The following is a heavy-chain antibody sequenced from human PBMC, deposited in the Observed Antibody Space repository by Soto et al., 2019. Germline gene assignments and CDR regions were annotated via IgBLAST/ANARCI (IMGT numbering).Heavy chain of an antibody. CDR2: ISYDGIHI. CDR3: ARDGEAMKFRTGTTSYSGMDV. Sequence: QVQLVESGGGVVQSGRSLRLSCAVSGFTFNTFAMHWVRQAPGKGLEWVAVISYDGIHIYYPDSVKGRFTISRDNSKNTLYLQMNSLRPEDTAVYYCARDGEAMKFRTGTTSYSGMDVWGQGTTVTVSS. CDR1: GFTFNTFA. D-gene: IGHD1-1*01. V-gene: IGHV3-30-3*01. J-gene: IGHJ6*02.